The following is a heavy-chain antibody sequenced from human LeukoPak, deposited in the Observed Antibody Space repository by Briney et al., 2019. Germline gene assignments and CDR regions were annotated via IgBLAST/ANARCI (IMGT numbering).Heavy chain of an antibody. Sequence: GESLKISCKGSGYSFTSYWIGWVRQMPGKGLEWMGIMYPGVSDTRYSPSFQGQVTISADKSISTAYLQWSSLKASDTAMYYCARLSGSTARRYYFDYWGQGTLVTVSS. V-gene: IGHV5-51*01. CDR1: GYSFTSYW. J-gene: IGHJ4*02. CDR3: ARLSGSTARRYYFDY. CDR2: MYPGVSDT. D-gene: IGHD2-2*01.